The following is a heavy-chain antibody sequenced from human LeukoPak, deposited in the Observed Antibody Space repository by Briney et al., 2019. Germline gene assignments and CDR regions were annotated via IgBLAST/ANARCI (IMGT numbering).Heavy chain of an antibody. CDR1: GYTFTGYF. Sequence: GASVNVSCRSCGYTFTGYFMHWVRQAPAQGLEWRGGINPNSCGTNYAQTLQGRVTMTRDTSSSTAYMELSRLGSDDTAVYYCARRAVSDFSCYMDVWGKGTPVTVSS. CDR3: ARRAVSDFSCYMDV. J-gene: IGHJ6*03. CDR2: INPNSCGT. D-gene: IGHD4-11*01. V-gene: IGHV1-2*02.